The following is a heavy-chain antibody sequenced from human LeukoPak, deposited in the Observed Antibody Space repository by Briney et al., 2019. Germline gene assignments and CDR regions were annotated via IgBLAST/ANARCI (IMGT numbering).Heavy chain of an antibody. Sequence: GGSLRLSCAASGFTFSNYVMSWVRQAPGKGLEWVADIKQDGSEKYYVASVEGRFTISRDNAKNSLYLQMTSLRAEDTAIYYCARRNWGFDYWGQGTLVTVSS. D-gene: IGHD7-27*01. CDR1: GFTFSNYV. CDR2: IKQDGSEK. CDR3: ARRNWGFDY. J-gene: IGHJ4*02. V-gene: IGHV3-7*04.